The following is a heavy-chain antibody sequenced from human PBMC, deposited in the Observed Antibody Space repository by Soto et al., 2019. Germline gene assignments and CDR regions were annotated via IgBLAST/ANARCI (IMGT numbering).Heavy chain of an antibody. CDR2: ISGSGGST. CDR3: ARRGSGSYYDY. J-gene: IGHJ4*02. CDR1: GFTFSSYA. V-gene: IGHV3-23*01. D-gene: IGHD1-26*01. Sequence: EVQLLESGGGLVQPGGSLRLSCAASGFTFSSYAMRWVRQAPVKGLEWVSAISGSGGSTYYADSVKGRFTISRDNSKNTLYLQMNSXXXEDXXXXXXARRGSGSYYDYWGQGTLVTVSS.